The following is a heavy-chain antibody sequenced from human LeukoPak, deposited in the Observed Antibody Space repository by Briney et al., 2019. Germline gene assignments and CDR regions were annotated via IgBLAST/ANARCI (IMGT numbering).Heavy chain of an antibody. D-gene: IGHD2-2*01. J-gene: IGHJ6*02. CDR1: GFTFSSYS. Sequence: PGGSLRLSCAASGFTFSSYSMNWVRQAPGKGLEWVSSISSSSYIYYADSVKGRFTISRDNAKNSLYLQMNSLRAEDTAVYYCARGGYCSSTSCYLDSMDVWGQGTTVTVSS. CDR2: ISSSSYI. CDR3: ARGGYCSSTSCYLDSMDV. V-gene: IGHV3-21*01.